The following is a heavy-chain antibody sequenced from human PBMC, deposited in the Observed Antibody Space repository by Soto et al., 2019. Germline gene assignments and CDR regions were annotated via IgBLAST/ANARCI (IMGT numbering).Heavy chain of an antibody. CDR2: ISYDGSNK. CDR1: GFTFSSYG. CDR3: AKPLQPVSRGSHAEVYDAFDI. V-gene: IGHV3-30*18. D-gene: IGHD1-1*01. J-gene: IGHJ3*02. Sequence: QVQLVESGGGVVQPGRSLRLSCAASGFTFSSYGMHWVRQAPGKGLEWVAVISYDGSNKYYADSVKGRFTISRDNSKNTLYLQMNSLRAEDTAVYYCAKPLQPVSRGSHAEVYDAFDIWGQGTMVTVSS.